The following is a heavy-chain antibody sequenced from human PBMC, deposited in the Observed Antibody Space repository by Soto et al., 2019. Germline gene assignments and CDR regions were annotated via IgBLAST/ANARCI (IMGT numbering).Heavy chain of an antibody. J-gene: IGHJ4*01. CDR3: ARVAVTTYYFDY. CDR1: GFTFTTSW. Sequence: EVQLVESGGDLVQPGGSLRLSCAASGFTFTTSWMHWVRQSPGKGLVWVSRINPDGSRTSYADSVKGRFTISRDNAKNTLYLQMNSLGAEDTAVYYCARVAVTTYYFDYWGHGTLVTVSS. D-gene: IGHD4-17*01. V-gene: IGHV3-74*01. CDR2: INPDGSRT.